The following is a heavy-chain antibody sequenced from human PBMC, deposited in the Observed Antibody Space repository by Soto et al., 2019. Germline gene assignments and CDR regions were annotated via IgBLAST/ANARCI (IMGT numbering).Heavy chain of an antibody. CDR1: GGSFSGYY. V-gene: IGHV4-34*01. CDR3: ASVRMITFGGVIVWPY. J-gene: IGHJ4*02. CDR2: INHSGST. D-gene: IGHD3-16*02. Sequence: SETLSLTCAVYGGSFSGYYWSWIRQPPGKGLEWIGEINHSGSTNYNPSLKSRVTLSVDTSKHQFSLKLSSVTAADTAVYYCASVRMITFGGVIVWPYGGQGTLVTVSS.